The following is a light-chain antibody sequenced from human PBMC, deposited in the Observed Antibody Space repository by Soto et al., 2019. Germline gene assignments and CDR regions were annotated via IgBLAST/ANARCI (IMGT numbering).Light chain of an antibody. Sequence: QSALTQPPSVSGSPGQSVAISCTGTSSDVGNYNRVSWYQQPPGSAPKLILYDVSNRPSGVPDRFSGSKSGNTASLTISGLQADDEADYDCSSYTTSSTYFFGPGTKLTVL. J-gene: IGLJ1*01. V-gene: IGLV2-18*02. CDR2: DVS. CDR3: SSYTTSSTYF. CDR1: SSDVGNYNR.